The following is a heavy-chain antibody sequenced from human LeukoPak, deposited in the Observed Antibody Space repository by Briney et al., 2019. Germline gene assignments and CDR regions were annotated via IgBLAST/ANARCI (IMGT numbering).Heavy chain of an antibody. D-gene: IGHD3-10*01. CDR1: GFGLSVLS. CDR3: TTDSGRSYFYFNF. V-gene: IGHV1-24*01. J-gene: IGHJ4*02. Sequence: ASVKVSCKISGFGLSVLSIHWMRQAPGKGLEWVGGIRPETGDPIYAQNFQGRVTVTEDTVTDTGYMELSSLTSDDTAVYFSTTDSGRSYFYFNFWGPRTLVTVS. CDR2: IRPETGDP.